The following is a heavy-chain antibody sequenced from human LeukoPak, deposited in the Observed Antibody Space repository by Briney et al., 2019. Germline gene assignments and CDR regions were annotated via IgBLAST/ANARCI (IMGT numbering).Heavy chain of an antibody. V-gene: IGHV3-23*01. CDR3: VREAYALDY. J-gene: IGHJ4*02. CDR2: ISGSGGTT. CDR1: GFTFSSYA. Sequence: GGSLRLSXAASGFTFSSYAMTWARQAPGKGLEWVSVISGSGGTTYYADSVKGRFSISRDNSKNTLYLDMNSLRAEDTAVHYCVREAYALDYWGQGTLVTVSS. D-gene: IGHD2-8*01.